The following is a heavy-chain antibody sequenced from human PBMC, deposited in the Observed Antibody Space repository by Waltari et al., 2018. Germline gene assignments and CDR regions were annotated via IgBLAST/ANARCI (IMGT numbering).Heavy chain of an antibody. CDR2: INHSGSN. CDR1: GGSFSGYY. CDR3: ARGRYYDFWSGYTNWFDP. Sequence: QVQLQQWGAGLLKPSETLSLTCAVYGGSFSGYYWSWIRQPPGKGLEWIGEINHSGSNNYNPSLKSRVTISVDTSKNQFSLKLSSVTAADTAVYYCARGRYYDFWSGYTNWFDPWGQGTLVTVSS. J-gene: IGHJ5*02. V-gene: IGHV4-34*01. D-gene: IGHD3-3*01.